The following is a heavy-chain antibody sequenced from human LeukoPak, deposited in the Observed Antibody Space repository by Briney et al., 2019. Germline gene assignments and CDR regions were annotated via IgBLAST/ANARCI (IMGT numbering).Heavy chain of an antibody. Sequence: GGSLRLSCAASGFTVNSDYMSWVRQAPGKGLEWVSIIYSGGSTYYADSVKGRFTISRDNSKNTLYLQMNSLKDEDTAVYYCARDRVGTGRALLDLWGQGTLVTVSS. CDR1: GFTVNSDY. CDR2: IYSGGST. V-gene: IGHV3-53*01. CDR3: ARDRVGTGRALLDL. D-gene: IGHD1-14*01. J-gene: IGHJ5*02.